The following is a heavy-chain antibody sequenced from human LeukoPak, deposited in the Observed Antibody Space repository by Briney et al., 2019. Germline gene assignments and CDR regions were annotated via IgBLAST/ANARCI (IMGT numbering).Heavy chain of an antibody. CDR3: ARHPDSSPALLDL. CDR2: INPSGGST. D-gene: IGHD6-13*01. V-gene: IGHV1-46*01. Sequence: ASVKVSCEASGFTFTSYYMNWVRQAPGQGLEWMGIINPSGGSTSYAQKFQGRLTVTRDMSTSIVYMELGSLRSEDTAKYYCARHPDSSPALLDLWGQGTMVTVSS. CDR1: GFTFTSYY. J-gene: IGHJ3*01.